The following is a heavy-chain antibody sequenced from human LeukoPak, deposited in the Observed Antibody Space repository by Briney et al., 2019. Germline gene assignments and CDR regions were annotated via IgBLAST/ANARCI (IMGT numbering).Heavy chain of an antibody. CDR3: ASEDFDY. V-gene: IGHV4-59*01. CDR2: IYYSGST. J-gene: IGHJ4*02. CDR1: GGSISSYY. Sequence: PSETLSLTCTVSGGSISSYYWSWIRQPPGKGLEWIGYIYYSGSTNYNPSLKSRVTISVDTSKNQFSLKLSSVTAADTAVYYCASEDFDYWGQGTLVTVSS.